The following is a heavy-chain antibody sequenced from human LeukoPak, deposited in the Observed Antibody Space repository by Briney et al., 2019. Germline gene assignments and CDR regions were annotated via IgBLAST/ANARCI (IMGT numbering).Heavy chain of an antibody. V-gene: IGHV3-9*01. D-gene: IGHD6-19*01. CDR2: ISWNSGSI. J-gene: IGHJ5*02. CDR1: GFTFDDYA. CDR3: AKGPVAGIRSNWFDP. Sequence: GGSLRLSCAASGFTFDDYAMHWVRQAPGKGLEWVSGISWNSGSIGYADSVKGRFTISRDNAKNSLYLQMNSLRAEDTALYYCAKGPVAGIRSNWFDPWGQGTLVTVSS.